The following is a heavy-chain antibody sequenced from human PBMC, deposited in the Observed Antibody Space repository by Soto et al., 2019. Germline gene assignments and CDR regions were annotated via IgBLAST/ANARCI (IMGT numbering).Heavy chain of an antibody. J-gene: IGHJ6*02. Sequence: EVQLLESGGGFVQPGGSLRLSCAASGFTFSTYAITWVRQAPGKGLEWVSAVSGSGDNTYYADSVKGRFTISRDNSKKILSLQMNSLRGEDTAVYFCAKSIEDDYYYALDVWGQGTTVTVSS. CDR3: AKSIEDDYYYALDV. D-gene: IGHD2-15*01. CDR2: VSGSGDNT. V-gene: IGHV3-23*01. CDR1: GFTFSTYA.